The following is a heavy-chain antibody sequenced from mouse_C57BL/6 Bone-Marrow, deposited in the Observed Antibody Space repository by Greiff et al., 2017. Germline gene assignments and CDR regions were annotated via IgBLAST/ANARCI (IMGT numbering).Heavy chain of an antibody. Sequence: QVQLKQPGAELVKPGASVKMSCKASGYTFTSYWITWVKQRPGQGLEWIGDIYPGSGSTNYNEKFKSKATLTVDTSSSTAYMQLSSLTSEDSAVYYCARGNYDYDGGFAYWGQGTLVTVSA. CDR2: IYPGSGST. CDR1: GYTFTSYW. CDR3: ARGNYDYDGGFAY. V-gene: IGHV1-55*01. J-gene: IGHJ3*01. D-gene: IGHD2-4*01.